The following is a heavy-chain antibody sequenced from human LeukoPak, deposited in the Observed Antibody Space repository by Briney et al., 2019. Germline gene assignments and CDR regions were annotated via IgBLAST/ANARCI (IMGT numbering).Heavy chain of an antibody. V-gene: IGHV4-34*01. CDR3: ARSFYGDYYMEGFDY. Sequence: SETLSLTCAVYGGAFSGYYWSWIRQPPGKGLEWIGEINHSGSTNYNPSLKSRVTISVDTSKNQFSLKLSSVTAADMAVYYCARSFYGDYYMEGFDYWGQGTLVTVSS. CDR1: GGAFSGYY. D-gene: IGHD4-17*01. J-gene: IGHJ4*02. CDR2: INHSGST.